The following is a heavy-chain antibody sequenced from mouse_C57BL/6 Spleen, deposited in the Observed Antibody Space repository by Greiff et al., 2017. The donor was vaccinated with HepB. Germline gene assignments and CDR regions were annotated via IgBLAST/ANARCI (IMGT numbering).Heavy chain of an antibody. Sequence: DVMLVESEGGLVQPGSSMKLSCTASGFTFSDYYMAWVRQVPEKGLEWVANINYDGSSTYYLDSLKSRFIISRDNAKNILDLQMSSLKSEDTATYYCARDGYGSSPYYYAMDYWGQGTSVTVSS. CDR1: GFTFSDYY. J-gene: IGHJ4*01. CDR2: INYDGSST. D-gene: IGHD1-1*01. CDR3: ARDGYGSSPYYYAMDY. V-gene: IGHV5-16*01.